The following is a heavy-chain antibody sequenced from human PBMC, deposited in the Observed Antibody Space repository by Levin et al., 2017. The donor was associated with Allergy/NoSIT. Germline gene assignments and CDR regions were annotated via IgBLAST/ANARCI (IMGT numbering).Heavy chain of an antibody. CDR2: ISYDGSNK. D-gene: IGHD2-15*01. J-gene: IGHJ4*02. Sequence: GESLKISCAASGFTFSSYAMHWVRQAPGKGLEWVAVISYDGSNKYYADSVKGRFTISRDNSKNTLYLQMNSLRAEDTAVYYCARDPLGYCSGGSCYGMVDYWGQGTLVTVSS. V-gene: IGHV3-30-3*01. CDR1: GFTFSSYA. CDR3: ARDPLGYCSGGSCYGMVDY.